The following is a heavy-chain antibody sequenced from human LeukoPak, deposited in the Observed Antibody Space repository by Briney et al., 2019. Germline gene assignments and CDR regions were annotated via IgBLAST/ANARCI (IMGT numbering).Heavy chain of an antibody. CDR1: GFTFSSYA. Sequence: GGSLRLSCAASGFTFSSYAMHWVRQAPGKGLEYVSAISSNGGSTYYANSVKGRFTISRDNSKNTLYLQMGSLRAEDMAVYYCVKEGSTTVVTRVYFDYWGQGTLVTVSS. CDR3: VKEGSTTVVTRVYFDY. D-gene: IGHD4-23*01. CDR2: ISSNGGST. J-gene: IGHJ4*02. V-gene: IGHV3-64*01.